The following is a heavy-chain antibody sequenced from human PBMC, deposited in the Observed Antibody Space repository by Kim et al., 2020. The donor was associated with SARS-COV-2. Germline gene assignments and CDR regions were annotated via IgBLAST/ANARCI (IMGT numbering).Heavy chain of an antibody. CDR2: ISAYNGNT. Sequence: ASVKVSCKASGYTFTSYGISWVRQAPGQGLEWMGWISAYNGNTNYAQKLQGRVTMTTDTSTSTAYMELRSLRSDDTAVYYCARDWRQYYGSGSYRYFDYWGQGTLVTVSS. CDR1: GYTFTSYG. J-gene: IGHJ4*02. V-gene: IGHV1-18*01. D-gene: IGHD3-10*01. CDR3: ARDWRQYYGSGSYRYFDY.